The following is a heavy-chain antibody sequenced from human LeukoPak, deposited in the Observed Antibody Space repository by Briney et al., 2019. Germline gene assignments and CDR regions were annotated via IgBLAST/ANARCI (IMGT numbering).Heavy chain of an antibody. J-gene: IGHJ6*02. D-gene: IGHD2-15*01. Sequence: GGSLRLSCAASGFTFSSYDMHWVRQATGKGLEWASAIGTAGDTYYPGSVKGRFTISRENAKNSLYLQMNSLRVGDTAVYYCARGYCSGGSCYSGVYYYYGMDVWGQGTTVTVSS. CDR3: ARGYCSGGSCYSGVYYYYGMDV. CDR2: IGTAGDT. CDR1: GFTFSSYD. V-gene: IGHV3-13*01.